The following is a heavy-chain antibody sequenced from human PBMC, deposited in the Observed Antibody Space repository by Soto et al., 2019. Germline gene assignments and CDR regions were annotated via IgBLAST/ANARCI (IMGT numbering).Heavy chain of an antibody. Sequence: GVSVKVSCKASGYTFTDYGISWVRQAPGQGLEWMGWISTYNGNTIYAQKIQGRVTMTTDTSTSTAYVELRSLRSDDTAVYYCAREEGISDWHAFDYWGQGTLVTVSS. V-gene: IGHV1-18*04. D-gene: IGHD6-19*01. CDR3: AREEGISDWHAFDY. CDR1: GYTFTDYG. CDR2: ISTYNGNT. J-gene: IGHJ4*02.